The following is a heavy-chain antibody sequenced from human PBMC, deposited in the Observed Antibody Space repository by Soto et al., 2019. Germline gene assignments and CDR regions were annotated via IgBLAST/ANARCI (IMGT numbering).Heavy chain of an antibody. CDR3: AREGPRYCISTSCPTPYYYYGMDV. D-gene: IGHD2-2*01. CDR1: GESVSSNSAA. V-gene: IGHV6-1*01. CDR2: TYYRSKWYN. Sequence: SQTLSLTCAISGESVSSNSAAWNWIRQSPSRGLEWLGRTYYRSKWYNDYAVSVKSRITINPDTSKNQFSLQLNSVTPEDTAVYYCAREGPRYCISTSCPTPYYYYGMDVWGQGTTVTVSS. J-gene: IGHJ6*02.